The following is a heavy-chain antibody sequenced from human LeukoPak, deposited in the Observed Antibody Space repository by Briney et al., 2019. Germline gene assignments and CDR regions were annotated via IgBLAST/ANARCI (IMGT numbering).Heavy chain of an antibody. CDR1: GGSFSGYY. CDR2: INHSGST. J-gene: IGHJ5*02. CDR3: ARPKPYRVFDR. Sequence: SETLSLTCAVYGGSFSGYYWSWIRQPPGKGLEWIGEINHSGSTNYNPSLKSRVTISVDTSKNQFSLKLSSVTAADTAVYYCARPKPYRVFDRWGQGTLVSVSS. D-gene: IGHD1-14*01. V-gene: IGHV4-34*01.